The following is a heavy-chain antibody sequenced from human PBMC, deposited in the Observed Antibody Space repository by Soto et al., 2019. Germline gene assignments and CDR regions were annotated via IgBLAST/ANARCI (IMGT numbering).Heavy chain of an antibody. Sequence: QVKLVQSGAEVRKPGASVKVSCKASGYTFFNYGITWVRQAPGQGLEWMGWVSGYNGHTNYAQKFASSCTMXRDISTTTAYLELRNLRSDDTAVYYCARLVGPTSSDNWFDPWGQGTLVTVSS. CDR3: ARLVGPTSSDNWFDP. D-gene: IGHD1-26*01. V-gene: IGHV1-18*01. CDR1: GYTFFNYG. CDR2: VSGYNGHT. J-gene: IGHJ5*02.